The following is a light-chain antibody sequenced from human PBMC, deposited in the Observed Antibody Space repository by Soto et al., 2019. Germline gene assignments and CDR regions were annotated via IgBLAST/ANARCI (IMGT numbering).Light chain of an antibody. CDR2: GAS. J-gene: IGKJ1*01. V-gene: IGKV3-20*01. CDR1: QSVSSSY. CDR3: QQYGSSPRT. Sequence: EIVLTQSPGTVSLSPGERATLSCRASQSVSSSYLSWYQQKPGQAPRLLIYGASSRATGIPDRFSGRGSGTDFTLTISRLEPEDFAVYYCQQYGSSPRTFGQGTKVEI.